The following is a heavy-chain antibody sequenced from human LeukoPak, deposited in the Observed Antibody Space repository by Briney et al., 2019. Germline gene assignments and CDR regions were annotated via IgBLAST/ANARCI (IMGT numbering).Heavy chain of an antibody. CDR2: INHSGST. J-gene: IGHJ4*02. D-gene: IGHD1-26*01. CDR1: GGSFSGYY. Sequence: SETLSLTCAVYGGSFSGYYWSWIRQPPGKGLEWIGEINHSGSTNYNPSLKSRVTISVDTSKNQFSLKLASVTAADTAVYYCARGGYSGLNPFDYWGQGMLVTVSS. CDR3: ARGGYSGLNPFDY. V-gene: IGHV4-34*01.